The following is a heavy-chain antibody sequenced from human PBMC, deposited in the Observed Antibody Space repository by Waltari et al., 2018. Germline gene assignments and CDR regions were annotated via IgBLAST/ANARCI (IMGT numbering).Heavy chain of an antibody. CDR1: GLAVGTRF. J-gene: IGHJ3*02. CDR2: IFSGDTT. V-gene: IGHV3-66*01. Sequence: EVQLMESGGGLVQPGGSLRLSCVASGLAVGTRFMSWVRQAPGKGLEWVSAIFSGDTTYYTDSVKGRFSTSRDNSKNTLFLQMNSLRAEDTAVYYCARVARGTLYDAFDIWGQGTMVTVSS. CDR3: ARVARGTLYDAFDI. D-gene: IGHD1-26*01.